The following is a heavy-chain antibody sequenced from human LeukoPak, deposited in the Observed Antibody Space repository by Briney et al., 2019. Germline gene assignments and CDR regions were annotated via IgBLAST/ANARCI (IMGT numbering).Heavy chain of an antibody. D-gene: IGHD1-26*01. CDR1: GFTFSSYA. Sequence: GGSLRLSCAASGFTFSSYAMSWVRQAPGKGLEWVSTFSGSGGNTYYADSVKGRFTISRDNSKNTLYLQMNSLRAEDTAVYYCAKVPSGSYYQVYYYYMDVWGKGTTVTVSS. V-gene: IGHV3-23*01. J-gene: IGHJ6*03. CDR2: FSGSGGNT. CDR3: AKVPSGSYYQVYYYYMDV.